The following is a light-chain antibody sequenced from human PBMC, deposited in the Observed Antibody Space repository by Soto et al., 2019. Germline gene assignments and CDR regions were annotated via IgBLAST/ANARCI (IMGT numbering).Light chain of an antibody. J-gene: IGKJ1*01. Sequence: EIVMTQSPATLSVSPGERATLSCRASQSVSSNLAWYQQKPGQAPRLLIYGASTRATGIPARFSGSGSGPEFTLTISSLQSEDFAVYYCQQGETFGQGTKVEIK. CDR1: QSVSSN. CDR2: GAS. CDR3: QQGET. V-gene: IGKV3D-15*01.